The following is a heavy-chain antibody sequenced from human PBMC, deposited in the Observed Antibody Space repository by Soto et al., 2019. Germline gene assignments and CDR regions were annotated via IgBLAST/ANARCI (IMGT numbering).Heavy chain of an antibody. V-gene: IGHV2-70*04. CDR1: GFSLSTSGMR. CDR2: IDWDDDK. CDR3: ARMGDYLHFDY. D-gene: IGHD3-16*01. J-gene: IGHJ4*02. Sequence: SGPTLVNRTQTLTLTCTFSGFSLSTSGMRVSWIRQPPGKALEWLARIDWDDDKFYSTSLKTRLTISKDTSKNQVVLTMTNMDPVDTATYYCARMGDYLHFDYWGQGTLVTVSS.